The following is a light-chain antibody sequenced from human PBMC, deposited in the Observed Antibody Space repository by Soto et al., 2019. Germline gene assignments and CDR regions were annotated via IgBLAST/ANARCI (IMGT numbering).Light chain of an antibody. CDR1: QSVGTR. J-gene: IGKJ5*01. CDR3: QHYQSGHPIA. V-gene: IGKV3-20*01. Sequence: EILLTQSPCTLSLSPGERATLSCRAAQSVGTRLAWYQHKTGQAPRLLISGASSRATGIPDRFTGSGSETSFTLTISRLEPEDFALYYCQHYQSGHPIAFGQGTRLEIK. CDR2: GAS.